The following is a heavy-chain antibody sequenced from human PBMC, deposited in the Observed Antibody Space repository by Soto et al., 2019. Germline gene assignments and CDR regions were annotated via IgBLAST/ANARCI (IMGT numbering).Heavy chain of an antibody. CDR2: IWYDGSNK. CDR1: GFTFSSYG. V-gene: IGHV3-33*01. CDR3: ARDSYSWYSANGLFDY. D-gene: IGHD1-26*01. J-gene: IGHJ4*02. Sequence: QVQLVESGGGVVQPGRSLRLSCAASGFTFSSYGMHWVRQAPGKGLEWVAVIWYDGSNKYYADSVKGRFTISRDNSKNTLYLQMNSLRAEDTAVYYCARDSYSWYSANGLFDYWGQGTLVTVSS.